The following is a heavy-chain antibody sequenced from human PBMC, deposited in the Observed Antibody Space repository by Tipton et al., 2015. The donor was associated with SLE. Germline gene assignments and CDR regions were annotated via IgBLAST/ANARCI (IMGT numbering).Heavy chain of an antibody. CDR2: INTSGST. CDR3: ARANQLKHGFDY. CDR1: GGSISTYY. Sequence: LSLTCTVSGGSISTYYWIWIRQPAGKGLEFIGRINTSGSTSYNPSLKSRVTMSVDTSKNQFSLKLSAVTAADTAVYYCARANQLKHGFDYWGQGTLVTVSS. J-gene: IGHJ4*02. D-gene: IGHD1-1*01. V-gene: IGHV4-4*07.